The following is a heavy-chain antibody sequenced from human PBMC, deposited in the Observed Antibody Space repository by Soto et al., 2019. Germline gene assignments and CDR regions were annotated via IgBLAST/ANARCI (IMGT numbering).Heavy chain of an antibody. CDR3: ARQAELIRYFDYD. CDR1: GGSIIPSNYY. Sequence: QLQLQESGPGLVKPSETLSLTCTVSGGSIIPSNYYWGWIRQPPGKGLEWIGTIYYTGSTYYNPSLKSRVTMSVDTSNNQFSLKLTSVTAADTAVYYCARQAELIRYFDYDWGQGTLVTVSS. D-gene: IGHD3-9*01. CDR2: IYYTGST. V-gene: IGHV4-39*01. J-gene: IGHJ4*02.